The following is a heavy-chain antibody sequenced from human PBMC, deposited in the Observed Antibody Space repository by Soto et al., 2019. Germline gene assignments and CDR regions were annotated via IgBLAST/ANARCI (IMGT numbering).Heavy chain of an antibody. Sequence: PRLSCAASGFVFSSYAMTWVRQAPGKGLEWVSTLSAPGVTTYYADSVQGRFTISRDNSKNTLYLQMYSLRVEDTAVYYCARESDHWGQGTLVTAPQ. CDR1: GFVFSSYA. V-gene: IGHV3-23*01. CDR2: LSAPGVTT. J-gene: IGHJ4*02. CDR3: ARESDH.